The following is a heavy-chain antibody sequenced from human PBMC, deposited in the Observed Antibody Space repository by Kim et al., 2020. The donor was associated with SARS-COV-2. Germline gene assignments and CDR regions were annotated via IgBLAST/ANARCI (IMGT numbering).Heavy chain of an antibody. CDR3: AKGAFSYGTIDY. Sequence: GGSLRLSCAASGFTFSTYAMHWVRQAPGKRLEWVAALSDDGSNKYYADSVKGRFTISRDNSKNTLYLQMNSLIAEDTSLYYCAKGAFSYGTIDYWGQGTL. J-gene: IGHJ4*02. V-gene: IGHV3-30*18. D-gene: IGHD5-18*01. CDR2: LSDDGSNK. CDR1: GFTFSTYA.